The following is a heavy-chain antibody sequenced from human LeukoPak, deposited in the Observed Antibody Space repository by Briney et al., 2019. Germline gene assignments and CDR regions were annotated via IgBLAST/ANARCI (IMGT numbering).Heavy chain of an antibody. CDR3: ARDFKEYSSSFDY. CDR1: GFTFSSYW. J-gene: IGHJ4*02. CDR2: IKQDGSEK. V-gene: IGHV3-7*01. D-gene: IGHD6-13*01. Sequence: PGGSLRLSCAASGFTFSSYWMSWVRQAPGKGLEWVANIKQDGSEKYYVDSVKGRFTISRDNAKNSLYLQMNSLRAEDTAVYYCARDFKEYSSSFDYWGQGTLVTASS.